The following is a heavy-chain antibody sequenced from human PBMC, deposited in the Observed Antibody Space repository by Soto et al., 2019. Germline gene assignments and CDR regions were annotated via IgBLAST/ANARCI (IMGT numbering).Heavy chain of an antibody. J-gene: IGHJ4*02. Sequence: SETLSLTCAVCGGSFSGYYWSWIRQPPGKGLEWIGEINHSGSTNYNPSLKSRVTISVDTSKNQFSLKLSSVTAADTAVYYCARGLTIFGVVSDWGQGTLVTVSS. CDR2: INHSGST. CDR1: GGSFSGYY. D-gene: IGHD3-3*01. V-gene: IGHV4-34*01. CDR3: ARGLTIFGVVSD.